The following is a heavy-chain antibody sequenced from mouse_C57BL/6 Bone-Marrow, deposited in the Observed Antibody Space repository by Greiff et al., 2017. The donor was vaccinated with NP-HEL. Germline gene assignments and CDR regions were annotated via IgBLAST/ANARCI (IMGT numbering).Heavy chain of an antibody. J-gene: IGHJ1*03. V-gene: IGHV1-81*01. CDR3: ARWGVRRDWYFDV. D-gene: IGHD2-14*01. CDR2: IYPRSGNT. CDR1: GYTFTSYG. Sequence: QVQLQQSGAELARPGASVKLSCTASGYTFTSYGISWVKQRTGQGLEWIGEIYPRSGNTYYNEKFKGKATLTADKSSSTAYMELRSLTSEDAAVYFCARWGVRRDWYFDVWGTGTTVTVSS.